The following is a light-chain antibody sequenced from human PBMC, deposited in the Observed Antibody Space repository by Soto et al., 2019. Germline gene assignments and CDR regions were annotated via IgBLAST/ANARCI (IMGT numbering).Light chain of an antibody. Sequence: EIVLTQSPGTLSLSPGERATLSCRASQSVNSRYLAWYQQKPGQAPRLLIYGASSRATGIADRFSGSGSGIDFTLTISRLEPEDFAVYYCQQYGSSPVTFGQGTKVDIK. CDR3: QQYGSSPVT. V-gene: IGKV3-20*01. CDR1: QSVNSRY. J-gene: IGKJ1*01. CDR2: GAS.